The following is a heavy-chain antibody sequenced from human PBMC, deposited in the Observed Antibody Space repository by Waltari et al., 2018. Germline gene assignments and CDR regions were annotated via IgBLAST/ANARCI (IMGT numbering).Heavy chain of an antibody. Sequence: VQLAESGGGLVQPGRSLRLSCVASGFRFDAYASHWVRQGPGKDLEWVSGINWNSGHIAYADSVKGRFTISRDNANNSLYLQMNSLRVEDTAFYFCAKDVSGYTSSFYYFHYWGQGALVTVSS. CDR1: GFRFDAYA. CDR3: AKDVSGYTSSFYYFHY. V-gene: IGHV3-9*01. CDR2: INWNSGHI. J-gene: IGHJ4*02. D-gene: IGHD3-16*02.